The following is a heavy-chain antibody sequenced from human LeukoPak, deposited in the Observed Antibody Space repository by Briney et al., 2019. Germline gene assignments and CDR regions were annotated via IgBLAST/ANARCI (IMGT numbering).Heavy chain of an antibody. CDR2: INPNSGGT. V-gene: IGHV1-2*06. D-gene: IGHD7-27*01. CDR3: APGPGWFDP. CDR1: GYTFTGYY. Sequence: GASVKASCKASGYTFTGYYMHWVRQAPGQGLEWMGRINPNSGGTNYAQRFQGRVTMTRDTSISTAYMELSRLTSDDTAVYYCAPGPGWFDPWGQGTLVTVSS. J-gene: IGHJ5*02.